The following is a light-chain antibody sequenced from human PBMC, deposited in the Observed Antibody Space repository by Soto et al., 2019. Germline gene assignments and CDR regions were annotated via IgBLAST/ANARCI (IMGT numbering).Light chain of an antibody. Sequence: EILLTQSPVTLSLSPGQRATLSCRASQSISTYLAWYQVKPGQAPRLLIYDASSRATGVPARFSGSGSGTDFSLTISSLEPEDVAVYYCQQRSQWPPMTFVQRTRLEMK. J-gene: IGKJ5*01. CDR3: QQRSQWPPMT. CDR2: DAS. V-gene: IGKV3-11*01. CDR1: QSISTY.